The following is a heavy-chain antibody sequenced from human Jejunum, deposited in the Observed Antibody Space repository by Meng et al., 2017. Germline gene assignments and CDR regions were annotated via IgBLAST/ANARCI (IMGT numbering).Heavy chain of an antibody. CDR3: ARMDSALHDFDY. D-gene: IGHD3/OR15-3a*01. J-gene: IGHJ4*02. CDR1: GGSISTDSYT. Sequence: QVQLQESGPGLVKPSQTLSLTCAVSGGSISTDSYTWNWIRQTPEKGLEWIGYIYHTGKTYYNPSLKSRVTISVDRSKNQFSLNLSSVTAADTAVYYCARMDSALHDFDYWGQGTLVTVSS. V-gene: IGHV4-30-2*01. CDR2: IYHTGKT.